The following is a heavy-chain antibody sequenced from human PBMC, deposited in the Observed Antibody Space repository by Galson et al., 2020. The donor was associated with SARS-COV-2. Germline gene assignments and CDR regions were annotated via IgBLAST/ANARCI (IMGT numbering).Heavy chain of an antibody. Sequence: SETLSLTCAVSGTSISGGSYSWNWIRQPPGKGLEWIGYISHSGGTYYNPSLKSRVTISGDRSKNQFSLRLSSVTAADAAVYFCARLHYGEFAPEAFDLWGPGTRVTV. J-gene: IGHJ3*01. CDR1: GTSISGGSYS. D-gene: IGHD4-17*01. CDR3: ARLHYGEFAPEAFDL. CDR2: ISHSGGT. V-gene: IGHV4-30-2*01.